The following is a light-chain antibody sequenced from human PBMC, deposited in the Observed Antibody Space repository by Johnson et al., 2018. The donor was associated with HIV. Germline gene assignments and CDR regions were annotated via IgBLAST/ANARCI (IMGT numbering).Light chain of an antibody. J-gene: IGLJ1*01. CDR3: ATWDNSLKTGGV. CDR2: KNN. Sequence: QLVLTQPPSVSAAPGQKVTISCSGSSSNIGNSYISWYQLLPGTPPKLLIFKNNERPSGIPDRFSGSKSGTSATLGITGLQTGDEADYYCATWDNSLKTGGVFGAGTKVTVL. V-gene: IGLV1-51*02. CDR1: SSNIGNSY.